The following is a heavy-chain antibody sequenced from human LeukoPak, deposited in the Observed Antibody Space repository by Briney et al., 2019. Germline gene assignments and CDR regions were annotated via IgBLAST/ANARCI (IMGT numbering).Heavy chain of an antibody. CDR1: GFMFSDYW. V-gene: IGHV3-15*01. J-gene: IGHJ4*02. D-gene: IGHD3-10*01. CDR2: IKSKSDGGAT. CDR3: TTVTMVRDYDY. Sequence: GGSLRLSCAASGFMFSDYWMTWVRQAPGKGPEWVGRIKSKSDGGATDYAAPVKGRFTISRDDSKNTLYLEMNSLKIEDTAVYYCTTVTMVRDYDYWGQGTLVTVSS.